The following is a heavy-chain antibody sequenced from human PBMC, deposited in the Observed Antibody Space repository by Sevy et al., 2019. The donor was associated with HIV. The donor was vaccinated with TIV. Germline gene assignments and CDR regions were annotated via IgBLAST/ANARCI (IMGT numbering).Heavy chain of an antibody. CDR3: ARGGDDYYDSSGYYTFDY. J-gene: IGHJ4*02. CDR2: IYSGGST. CDR1: GFTVSSNY. V-gene: IGHV3-53*01. Sequence: GGSLRLSCAASGFTVSSNYMSWVRQAPGKGLEWVSVIYSGGSTYYADSVKGRFTISRDNSKNRLYLQMNSLRAEDTAVYYCARGGDDYYDSSGYYTFDYWGQGTLVTVSS. D-gene: IGHD3-22*01.